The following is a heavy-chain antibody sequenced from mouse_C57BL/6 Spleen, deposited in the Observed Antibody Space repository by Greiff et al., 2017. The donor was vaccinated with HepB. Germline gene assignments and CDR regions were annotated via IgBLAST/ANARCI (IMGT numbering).Heavy chain of an antibody. D-gene: IGHD1-1*01. CDR2: IYPGGGYT. CDR3: ARSDYGSSYEYHFDY. J-gene: IGHJ2*01. Sequence: VQLQQSGAELVRPGTSVKMSCKASGYTFTNYWIGWAKQRPGHGLEWIGDIYPGGGYTNYNEKFKGKATLTADKSSSTAYMQFSSLTSEDSAIYYCARSDYGSSYEYHFDYWGQGTTLTVSS. V-gene: IGHV1-63*01. CDR1: GYTFTNYW.